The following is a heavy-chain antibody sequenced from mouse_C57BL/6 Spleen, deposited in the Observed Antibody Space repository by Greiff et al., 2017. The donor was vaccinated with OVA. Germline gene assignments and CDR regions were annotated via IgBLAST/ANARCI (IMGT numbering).Heavy chain of an antibody. CDR3: TTDITTVVAPLDY. Sequence: VQLQQSGAELVRPGASVKLSCTASGFNIKDYYMHWVKQRPEQGLEWIGRIDPEDGDTEYAPKFQGKATMTADTSSNTAYLQLSSLTSEDTAVYYCTTDITTVVAPLDYWGQGTTLTVSS. V-gene: IGHV14-1*01. D-gene: IGHD1-1*01. J-gene: IGHJ2*01. CDR1: GFNIKDYY. CDR2: IDPEDGDT.